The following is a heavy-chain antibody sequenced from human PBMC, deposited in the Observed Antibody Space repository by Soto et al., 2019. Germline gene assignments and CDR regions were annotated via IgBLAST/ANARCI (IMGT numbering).Heavy chain of an antibody. V-gene: IGHV1-2*04. CDR2: INPNSGGT. D-gene: IGHD3-16*01. CDR3: ARVGGKDFGPYAFDY. Sequence: QVQLVQSGAEVKKPGASVKVSCKASGYTFTGYYMHWVRQAPGQGLEWMGWINPNSGGTNYAQKFQGWVTMTRDTSISTAYMELSRLRSDDTAVYYCARVGGKDFGPYAFDYWGQGTLVTVSS. CDR1: GYTFTGYY. J-gene: IGHJ4*02.